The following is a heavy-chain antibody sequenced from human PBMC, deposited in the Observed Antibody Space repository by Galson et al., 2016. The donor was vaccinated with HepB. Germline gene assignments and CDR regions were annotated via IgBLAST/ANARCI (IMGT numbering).Heavy chain of an antibody. CDR2: IYGDDDK. V-gene: IGHV2-5*08. Sequence: TLSLTCTVSGGSISSGGYYWSWIRQPPGKALEWLALIYGDDDKTFSPSLRSRVTITKDTSKNQVVLRLTNVDPLDTATYFCAHRQRGTTFDYWGQGILVAVSS. CDR3: AHRQRGTTFDY. D-gene: IGHD1-14*01. CDR1: GGSISSGGYY. J-gene: IGHJ4*02.